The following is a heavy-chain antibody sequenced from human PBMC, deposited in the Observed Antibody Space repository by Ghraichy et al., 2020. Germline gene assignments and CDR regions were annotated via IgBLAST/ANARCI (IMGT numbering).Heavy chain of an antibody. Sequence: GGSLRLSCAASGFNFNARWMSWVRQAPGKGLEWVANINQDGSKKYYVDSVKGRFTISRDNAMNSLHLEMSSLRAEDTALFYCARLREDNCLGYWGRGNLVTGSS. CDR3: ARLREDNCLGY. J-gene: IGHJ4*02. V-gene: IGHV3-7*01. D-gene: IGHD1-1*01. CDR2: INQDGSKK. CDR1: GFNFNARW.